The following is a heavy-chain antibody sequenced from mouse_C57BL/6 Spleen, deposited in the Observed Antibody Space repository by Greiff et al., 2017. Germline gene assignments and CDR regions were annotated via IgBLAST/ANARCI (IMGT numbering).Heavy chain of an antibody. Sequence: EVKLMESGGDLVKPGGSLKLSCAASGFTFSSYGMSWVRQTPDKRLGWVATISSGGSYTYYPDSVKGRFTISRDNAKNTLYLQMSSLKSEDTASYYCALRQGAWFAYWGQGTLVTVSA. CDR3: ALRQGAWFAY. V-gene: IGHV5-6*02. J-gene: IGHJ3*01. CDR2: ISSGGSYT. CDR1: GFTFSSYG.